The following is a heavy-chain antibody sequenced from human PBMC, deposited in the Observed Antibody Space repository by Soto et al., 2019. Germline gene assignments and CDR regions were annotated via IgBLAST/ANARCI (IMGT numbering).Heavy chain of an antibody. Sequence: GASVKVSCKASAGTFSSYTISWVRQAPGQGLEWMGRIIPILGITNYAQKFQGRVTITADKSTSTAYMELSSLRSDDTAVYYCARGSSGSSGAWGQGTLVTVSS. CDR1: AGTFSSYT. CDR3: ARGSSGSSGA. J-gene: IGHJ5*02. D-gene: IGHD6-25*01. V-gene: IGHV1-69*02. CDR2: IIPILGIT.